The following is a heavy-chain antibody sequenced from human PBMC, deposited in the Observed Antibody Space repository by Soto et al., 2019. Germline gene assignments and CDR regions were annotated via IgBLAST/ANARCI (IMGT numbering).Heavy chain of an antibody. Sequence: GASVKVSCKASGYTFTSYYMHWVRQAPGQGLEWMGKINPSGGSTSYAQKFQGRVTMTRDTSTSTVYMELSSLRSEDTAVYYCAREARVTAKNNWFDPWGQGTLVTVSS. J-gene: IGHJ5*02. CDR2: INPSGGST. D-gene: IGHD2-21*02. CDR1: GYTFTSYY. CDR3: AREARVTAKNNWFDP. V-gene: IGHV1-46*01.